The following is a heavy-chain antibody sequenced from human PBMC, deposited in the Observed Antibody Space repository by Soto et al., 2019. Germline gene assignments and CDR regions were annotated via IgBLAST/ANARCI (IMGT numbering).Heavy chain of an antibody. D-gene: IGHD2-21*02. V-gene: IGHV3-23*01. J-gene: IGHJ4*02. CDR2: SSGSGDSR. Sequence: EVQLLESGGGLVQPGGSLRLSCAASGFTFSSYAMSWARQAPGKGLEWVSDSSGSGDSRHHADSVKGSFTISGDNSKNTLYLQMNSLRAEDSAVYYCAGDWRLGYWGQGTLVTVSS. CDR3: AGDWRLGY. CDR1: GFTFSSYA.